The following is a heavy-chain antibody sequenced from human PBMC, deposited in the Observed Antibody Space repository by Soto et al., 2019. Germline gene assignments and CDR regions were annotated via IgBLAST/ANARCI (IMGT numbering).Heavy chain of an antibody. CDR3: ATDDMNRGRFDY. D-gene: IGHD1-1*01. J-gene: IGHJ4*01. Sequence: QVHLVQSGSEVKTPGASVKVSCQASGHTSTHNGISWVRRAPGQGLEWMGWININRGDVNHAPKFQGRVTLTTDTSTGTVYLELRSLRLDDTGVYFCATDDMNRGRFDYWGHGTRVSVSS. CDR2: ININRGDV. CDR1: GHTSTHNG. V-gene: IGHV1-18*04.